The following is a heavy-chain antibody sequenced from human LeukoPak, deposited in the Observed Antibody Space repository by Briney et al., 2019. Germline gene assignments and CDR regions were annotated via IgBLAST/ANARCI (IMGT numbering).Heavy chain of an antibody. CDR2: ISSGGSTI. J-gene: IGHJ4*02. V-gene: IGHV3-48*03. CDR3: ARGGDIVATTDFDY. Sequence: GGSLRLSCAASGFTFSSYEMNWVRQAPGKGLEWVSYISSGGSTIYYADSVKGRFTISRDNAKNSLYLQMNSLRAEDTAVYYCARGGDIVATTDFDYWGQGTLVTVSS. D-gene: IGHD5-12*01. CDR1: GFTFSSYE.